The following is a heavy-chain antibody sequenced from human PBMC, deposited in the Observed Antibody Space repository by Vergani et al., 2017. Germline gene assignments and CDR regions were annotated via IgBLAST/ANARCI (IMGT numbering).Heavy chain of an antibody. V-gene: IGHV3-33*06. CDR2: IWYDGSNK. D-gene: IGHD5-18*01. J-gene: IGHJ4*02. CDR1: GFTFSSYG. CDR3: AKGNGYSYGYLDY. Sequence: QVQLVESGGGVVQPGRSLRLSCAASGFTFSSYGKHWVRQAPGKGLEWVAVIWYDGSNKYYADSLKGRFTISRDNSKNTLYLQMNSLRAEDTAVYYCAKGNGYSYGYLDYWGQGTLVTVSS.